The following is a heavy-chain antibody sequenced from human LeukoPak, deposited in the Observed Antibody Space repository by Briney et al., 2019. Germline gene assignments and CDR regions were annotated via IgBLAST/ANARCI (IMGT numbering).Heavy chain of an antibody. Sequence: PSETLSSPALSMVGPSVVTTGAGSASPQGRGWSGLGEINHSGSTNYNPSLKSRVTISVDTSKNQFSLKLSSVTAADTAVYYCARGLYKYYYDPPYFDYWGQGTLVTVSS. D-gene: IGHD3-22*01. J-gene: IGHJ4*02. CDR2: INHSGST. CDR3: ARGLYKYYYDPPYFDY. V-gene: IGHV4-34*01. CDR1: VGPSVVTT.